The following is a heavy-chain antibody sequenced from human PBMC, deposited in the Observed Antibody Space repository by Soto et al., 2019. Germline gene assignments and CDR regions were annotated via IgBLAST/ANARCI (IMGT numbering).Heavy chain of an antibody. Sequence: GGSLRLSCAASGFTFSSYAMSWVRQAPWKGLEWVSSISSTTNYIYYGDSMKGRFTISRDNAKNSLYLEMNSLRAEDTAVYYCARESEDLTSNFDYWGQGTLVTVSS. CDR3: ARESEDLTSNFDY. V-gene: IGHV3-21*06. CDR1: GFTFSSYA. J-gene: IGHJ4*02. CDR2: ISSTTNYI.